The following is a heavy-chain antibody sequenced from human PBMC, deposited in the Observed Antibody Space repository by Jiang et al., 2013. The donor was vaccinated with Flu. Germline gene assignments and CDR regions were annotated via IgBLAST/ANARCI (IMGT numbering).Heavy chain of an antibody. D-gene: IGHD6-19*01. J-gene: IGHJ4*02. V-gene: IGHV1-18*04. Sequence: KVACKASGFTFTNYGINWVRQAPGQGPEWLGWISVNDATTHYAQKFQDRVTMTTDTSTNTAYMELRSLRSDDTAVYYCARRAAVAFTLPDYWGQGTLVTVSS. CDR2: ISVNDATT. CDR1: GFTFTNYG. CDR3: ARRAAVAFTLPDY.